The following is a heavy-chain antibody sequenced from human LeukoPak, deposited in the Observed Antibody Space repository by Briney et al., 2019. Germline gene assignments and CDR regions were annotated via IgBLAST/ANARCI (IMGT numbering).Heavy chain of an antibody. CDR1: GFTFGDYL. V-gene: IGHV3-49*03. CDR3: SRGSGWLSVY. CDR2: ISGGTT. J-gene: IGHJ4*02. D-gene: IGHD6-19*01. Sequence: GGFLRLSCTASGFTFGDYLMSWFRQAPGKGLEWIGFISGGTTEYAASVKGRFTISRDDSTSIAYLQMNSLTTEDTAVYYCSRGSGWLSVYWGQGTLVTVSS.